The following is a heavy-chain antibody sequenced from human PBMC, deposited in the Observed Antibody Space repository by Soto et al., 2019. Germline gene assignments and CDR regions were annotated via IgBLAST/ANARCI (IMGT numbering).Heavy chain of an antibody. CDR2: ISGDAYNT. J-gene: IGHJ4*02. D-gene: IGHD2-8*01. V-gene: IGHV3-23*01. Sequence: HPGVSLGLSFIASGFTFSNYSMIWVRQAPGKGLEWVSAISGDAYNTYYADSVKGRFAISRDNSKNTLYLQMDSLRAEDTAVYYCAKDRGDCINGVCYHGNDYWAQGSLVTVSS. CDR3: AKDRGDCINGVCYHGNDY. CDR1: GFTFSNYS.